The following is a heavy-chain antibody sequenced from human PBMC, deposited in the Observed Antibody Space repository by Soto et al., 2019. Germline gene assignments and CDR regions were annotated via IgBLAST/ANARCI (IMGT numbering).Heavy chain of an antibody. CDR3: ARKVPGSTTRPDYWYFDL. V-gene: IGHV3-23*01. D-gene: IGHD3-10*01. J-gene: IGHJ2*01. CDR2: ISGGGDAT. Sequence: EVQLLESGGGLVQPGGSLRLSCAASGFTFISYAMNWVRQAPGKGLQWVSAISGGGDATFYADSVKGRFTISRDNSRNTVTQRMNSLGADDTAVYYCARKVPGSTTRPDYWYFDLWGRGTLVTVSS. CDR1: GFTFISYA.